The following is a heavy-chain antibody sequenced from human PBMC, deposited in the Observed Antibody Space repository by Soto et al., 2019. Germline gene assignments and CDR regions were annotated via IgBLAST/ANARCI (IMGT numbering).Heavy chain of an antibody. CDR1: GFTFSSYW. CDR2: IKQDGSEK. CDR3: ASPHSSGHFGPVHY. V-gene: IGHV3-7*01. D-gene: IGHD3-22*01. Sequence: GGSLRLSCAASGFTFSSYWMSWVRQAPGKGLEWVANIKQDGSEKYYVDSVKGRFTISRDNAKNSLYLQMNSLRAEDTAVYYCASPHSSGHFGPVHYWGQGTLVTVSS. J-gene: IGHJ4*02.